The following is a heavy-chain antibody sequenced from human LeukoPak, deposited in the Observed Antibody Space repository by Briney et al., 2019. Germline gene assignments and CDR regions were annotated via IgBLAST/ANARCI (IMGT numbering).Heavy chain of an antibody. CDR3: ARGGLTIFGVVNYMDV. D-gene: IGHD3-3*01. CDR2: IDKDGNEE. V-gene: IGHV3-7*03. CDR1: GFTFNSFY. J-gene: IGHJ6*03. Sequence: PGGSLRLSCAATGFTFNSFYMNWVRQAPGKGLEWVATIDKDGNEEHYVESVKGRFTISRDNARNSLFLEMNSLRAEDTALYYCARGGLTIFGVVNYMDVWGKGTTVTVSS.